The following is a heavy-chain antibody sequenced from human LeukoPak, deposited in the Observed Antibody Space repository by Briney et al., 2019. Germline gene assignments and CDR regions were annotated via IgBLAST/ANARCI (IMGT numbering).Heavy chain of an antibody. CDR3: VRDLSGIAAL. CDR1: GFTFSSYW. V-gene: IGHV3-74*01. J-gene: IGHJ4*02. D-gene: IGHD6-13*01. CDR2: INSDGSSI. Sequence: GGSLRLSCAASGFTFSSYWMHWVRQAPGKGLVWVSRINSDGSSISNADSVKGRLTISRDNAKNTLHLQMDSLRAEDTAVHYCVRDLSGIAALWGQGTLVTVSS.